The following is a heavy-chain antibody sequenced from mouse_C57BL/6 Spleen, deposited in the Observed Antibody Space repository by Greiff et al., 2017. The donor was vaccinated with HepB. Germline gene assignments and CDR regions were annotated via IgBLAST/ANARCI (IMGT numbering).Heavy chain of an antibody. Sequence: VKLLESGAELVRPGASVTLSCKASGYTFTDYEMHWVKQTPVHGLEWIGAIDPETGGTAYNQKFKGKAILTADKSSSTAYMELRSLTSEDSAVYYCTRSEGYGSGYPFAYWGQGTLVTVSA. CDR2: IDPETGGT. CDR1: GYTFTDYE. V-gene: IGHV1-15*01. D-gene: IGHD1-1*01. CDR3: TRSEGYGSGYPFAY. J-gene: IGHJ3*01.